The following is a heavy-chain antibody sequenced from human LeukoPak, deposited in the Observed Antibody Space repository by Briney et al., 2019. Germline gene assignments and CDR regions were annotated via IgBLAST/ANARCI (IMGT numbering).Heavy chain of an antibody. CDR2: IYHSGST. CDR3: ARGGGVIVSYYYYCMDV. Sequence: SETLSLTCTVSGGSISSGGYYWSWIRQPPGKGLEWIGYIYHSGSTYYNPSLKSRVTISVDRSKNQFSLKLSSVTAADTAVYYCARGGGVIVSYYYYCMDVWGKGTTVTVSS. J-gene: IGHJ6*03. CDR1: GGSISSGGYY. D-gene: IGHD3-16*02. V-gene: IGHV4-30-2*01.